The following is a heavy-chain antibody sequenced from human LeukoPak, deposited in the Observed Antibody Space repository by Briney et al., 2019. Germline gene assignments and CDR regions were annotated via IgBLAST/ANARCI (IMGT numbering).Heavy chain of an antibody. J-gene: IGHJ4*02. CDR1: GFTFSDHY. CDR2: IKNKASGYGI. CDR3: TRVHLGAATRFFDY. V-gene: IGHV3-72*01. D-gene: IGHD1-26*01. Sequence: GGSLRLSCAASGFTFSDHYMDWVRQTPGKGLEWVGRIKNKASGYGILYAASVTGRFVISRDDSKTYLYLQMNSLKTEDAAVYYCTRVHLGAATRFFDYWGQGTLVTVSS.